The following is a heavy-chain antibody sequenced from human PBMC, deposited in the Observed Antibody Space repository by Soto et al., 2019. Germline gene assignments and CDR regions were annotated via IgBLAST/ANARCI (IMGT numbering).Heavy chain of an antibody. V-gene: IGHV4-31*03. CDR2: IHDTGST. CDR3: ARAGLPSVTTGDL. Sequence: QVQLQESGPGLLRPSQTLSLTCTVSGASVSSGIYYWSWIRQHPGKGLEWIGYIHDTGSTSYNPSLQSRLTLSIDTYNTQFSLTLTSVNAADTAVYFCARAGLPSVTTGDLWCQGTLVIVSS. D-gene: IGHD4-17*01. CDR1: GASVSSGIYY. J-gene: IGHJ4*02.